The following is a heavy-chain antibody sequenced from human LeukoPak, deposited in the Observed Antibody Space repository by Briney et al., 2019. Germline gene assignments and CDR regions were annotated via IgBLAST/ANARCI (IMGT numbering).Heavy chain of an antibody. D-gene: IGHD1-1*01. V-gene: IGHV3-7*01. CDR2: IDEPGSEE. CDR1: GFTFSAVW. CDR3: ARDPGVGTADY. J-gene: IGHJ4*02. Sequence: GGSLRLSCAASGFTFSAVWMSWVRPAPGKGLEWVANIDEPGSEEYYVDSVKGRFTISRDNAKNSLYQQMNSLRAEDTAVYYCARDPGVGTADYWGQGTLVTVSS.